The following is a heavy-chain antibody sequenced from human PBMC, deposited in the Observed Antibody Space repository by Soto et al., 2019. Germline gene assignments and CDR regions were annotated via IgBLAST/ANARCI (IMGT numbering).Heavy chain of an antibody. V-gene: IGHV3-64D*06. D-gene: IGHD3-9*01. CDR3: VKSPGILNGYLDR. Sequence: GGSLRLSCSASGFTFSSYAMHWVRQAPGKRLEYVSAISSNADSTYYADSVKGRFTISRDNSWNTLYLQMSSLRPEDTAVYYWVKSPGILNGYLDRWGQGALVPGSS. CDR1: GFTFSSYA. J-gene: IGHJ4*02. CDR2: ISSNADST.